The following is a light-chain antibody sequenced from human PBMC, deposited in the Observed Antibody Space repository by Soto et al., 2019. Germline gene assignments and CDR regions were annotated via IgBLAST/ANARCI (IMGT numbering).Light chain of an antibody. V-gene: IGLV3-21*04. Sequence: SYELTQPPSVSVAPGKTARITCGGNNIGSKSVHWYQQKSGQAPVLVIYYEIDRPSGIPERFSGSNYGNTATLTISGVEAGDEADYYCHVWDSDRDHPVFGGGTKLTVL. J-gene: IGLJ2*01. CDR2: YEI. CDR1: NIGSKS. CDR3: HVWDSDRDHPV.